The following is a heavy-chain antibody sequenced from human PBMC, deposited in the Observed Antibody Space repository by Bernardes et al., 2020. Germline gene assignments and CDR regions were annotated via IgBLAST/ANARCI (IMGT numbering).Heavy chain of an antibody. Sequence: GGSLRLSCAASGFTFSSYSMNWVRQAPGKGLEWVSSISSSSSYIYYADSVKGRFTISRDNAKNSLYLQMNSLRAEDTAVYYCARALYSGYDSGWFDPWGQGTLVTVSS. CDR1: GFTFSSYS. J-gene: IGHJ5*02. V-gene: IGHV3-21*01. CDR3: ARALYSGYDSGWFDP. D-gene: IGHD5-12*01. CDR2: ISSSSSYI.